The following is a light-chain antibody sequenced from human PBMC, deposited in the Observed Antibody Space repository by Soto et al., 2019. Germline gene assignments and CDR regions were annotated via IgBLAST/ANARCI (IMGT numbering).Light chain of an antibody. CDR2: GAS. CDR1: QSVSSN. CDR3: QHYNNWPPWT. Sequence: EIVMTQSPATLSVSPVERVTLSCRASQSVSSNLAWYQQKPGQAPRLLIYGASTRVTDIPARFSGSGSGTEFTLTISSLQSEDFAVYYCQHYNNWPPWTFGQGTKVEIK. V-gene: IGKV3-15*01. J-gene: IGKJ1*01.